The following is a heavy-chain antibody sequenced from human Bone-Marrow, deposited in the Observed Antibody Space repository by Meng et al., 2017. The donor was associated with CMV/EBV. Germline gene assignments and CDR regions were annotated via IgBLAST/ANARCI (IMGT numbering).Heavy chain of an antibody. V-gene: IGHV3-21*01. CDR1: GFTFSSYS. CDR2: ISSSSSYI. CDR3: ARASGIAVAGSLPHYYYYYGMDV. Sequence: GESLKISCAASGFTFSSYSMNWVRQAPGKGLEWVSSISSSSSYIYYADSVKGRFTISRDNAKNSLYLQMNSLRAEDTAVYYCARASGIAVAGSLPHYYYYYGMDVWGQGTTVTVSS. J-gene: IGHJ6*02. D-gene: IGHD6-19*01.